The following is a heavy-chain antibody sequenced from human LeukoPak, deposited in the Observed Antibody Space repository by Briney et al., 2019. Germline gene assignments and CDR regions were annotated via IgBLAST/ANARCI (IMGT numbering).Heavy chain of an antibody. J-gene: IGHJ5*02. CDR2: INPNSGGT. CDR3: ATDCSSTSCYLFDP. CDR1: GYAFTGYY. V-gene: IGHV1-2*02. D-gene: IGHD2-2*01. Sequence: ASVKVSCKASGYAFTGYYMHWVRQAPGQGLEWMGWINPNSGGTNYAQKFQGRVTMTRDTSISTAYMELSRLRSDDTAVYYCATDCSSTSCYLFDPWGQGTLVTVSS.